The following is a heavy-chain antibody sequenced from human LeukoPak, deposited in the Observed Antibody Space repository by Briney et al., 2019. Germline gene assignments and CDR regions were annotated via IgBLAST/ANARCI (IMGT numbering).Heavy chain of an antibody. CDR3: ASNRGGTVPLDY. CDR2: IKEDGSEK. V-gene: IGHV3-7*01. D-gene: IGHD4-11*01. CDR1: GFTFSTYW. J-gene: IGHJ4*02. Sequence: PGGSLRLSCAASGFTFSTYWMSWVRQAPGKGLEWVANIKEDGSEKYYVDSVKGRFTISRDNAKNSLYLQMNSLRAEDTAVYYCASNRGGTVPLDYWGQGTLVTVSS.